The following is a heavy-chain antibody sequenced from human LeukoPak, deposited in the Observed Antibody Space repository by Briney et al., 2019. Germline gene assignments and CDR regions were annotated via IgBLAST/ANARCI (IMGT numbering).Heavy chain of an antibody. V-gene: IGHV3-43*02. CDR2: ISGDGGST. J-gene: IGHJ2*01. Sequence: GGSLRLSCAASGFTFDDYAMHWVRQAPGKGLEWVSLISGDGGSTYYADSVKGRFTISRDNSKNSLYLQTNSLRTEDTALYYCAKDSSGYEPDWYFDLWGRGTLVTVSS. CDR3: AKDSSGYEPDWYFDL. CDR1: GFTFDDYA. D-gene: IGHD3-22*01.